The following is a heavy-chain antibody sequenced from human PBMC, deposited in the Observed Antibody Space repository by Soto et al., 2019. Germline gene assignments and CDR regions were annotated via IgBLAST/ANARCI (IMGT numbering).Heavy chain of an antibody. CDR2: ISSDNGDT. CDR1: GYTFYTYK. Sequence: QVQLVQSGAEVKKPGASVKVACKASGYTFYTYKISWVRQAPGHGLEWVGWISSDNGDTNYAQKLQGRDTMTTDTSTATAYLDLRSLRSDATSIYYCARRRSGGSPTCYVDCYWCPGTRVTVSS. D-gene: IGHD2-2*01. CDR3: ARRRSGGSPTCYVDCY. V-gene: IGHV1-18*01. J-gene: IGHJ4*02.